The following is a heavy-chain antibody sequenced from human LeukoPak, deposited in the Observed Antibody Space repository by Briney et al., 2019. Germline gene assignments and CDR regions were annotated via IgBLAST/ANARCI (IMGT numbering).Heavy chain of an antibody. J-gene: IGHJ4*02. CDR2: IYSGTKT. Sequence: GGSLRLSCAASGFTVSGNYMSWVRPSPQKGLEWVSLIYSGTKTYYADSVKGRFTISRDNSKNTLYLQMNSLRAEDTAVYYCARGDGSFDYWGQGILVTVSS. V-gene: IGHV3-53*01. D-gene: IGHD5-24*01. CDR1: GFTVSGNY. CDR3: ARGDGSFDY.